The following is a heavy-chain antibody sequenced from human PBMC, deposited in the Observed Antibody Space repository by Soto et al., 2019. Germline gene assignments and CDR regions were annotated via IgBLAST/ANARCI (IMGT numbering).Heavy chain of an antibody. CDR2: ISSSSSYT. CDR1: GFTFSDYY. Sequence: GGSLRLSCAASGFTFSDYYMSWIHQAPGKGLEWVSYISSSSSYTNYADSVRGRFTISRDNAKNSLYLQMNSLRAEDTAVYYCASTPGTAMVTYFDYWGQGTLVTVSS. CDR3: ASTPGTAMVTYFDY. V-gene: IGHV3-11*06. J-gene: IGHJ4*02. D-gene: IGHD5-18*01.